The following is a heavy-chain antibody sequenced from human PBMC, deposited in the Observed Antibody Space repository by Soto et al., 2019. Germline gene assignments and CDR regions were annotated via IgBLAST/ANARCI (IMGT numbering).Heavy chain of an antibody. CDR3: AREDYYDSSGYRAPLDY. Sequence: ASVKVSCKASGYTFTSYGISWVRQAPGQGLEWMGWISAYNGNTNYAQKLQGRVTMTTDTSTSTAYMELRRLRSDDTAVYYCAREDYYDSSGYRAPLDYWGQGTLVTVSS. J-gene: IGHJ4*02. CDR2: ISAYNGNT. V-gene: IGHV1-18*01. D-gene: IGHD3-22*01. CDR1: GYTFTSYG.